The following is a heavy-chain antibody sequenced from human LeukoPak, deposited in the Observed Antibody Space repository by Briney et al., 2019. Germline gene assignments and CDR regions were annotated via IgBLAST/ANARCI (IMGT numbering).Heavy chain of an antibody. CDR2: INPNSGGT. J-gene: IGHJ6*03. Sequence: ASVKVSCKASGYTFTGYYMHWVRQAPGQGLEWMRWINPNSGGTNYAQKFQGRVTMTRDTSISTAYMELSSLRSEDTAVYYCARDREAAAGLPYYYYYMDVWGKGTTVTVSS. V-gene: IGHV1-2*02. D-gene: IGHD6-13*01. CDR1: GYTFTGYY. CDR3: ARDREAAAGLPYYYYYMDV.